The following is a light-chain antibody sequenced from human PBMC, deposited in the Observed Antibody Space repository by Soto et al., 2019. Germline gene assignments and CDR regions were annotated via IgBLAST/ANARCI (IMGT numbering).Light chain of an antibody. CDR1: QSVSSN. V-gene: IGKV3-15*01. Sequence: EIVMTQSPATLSVSPGERATLSCRASQSVSSNLAWYQQKPGQAPRLLIYGASTRATCIPARFSGSRSGTEFTLTISSLQSEDFSVDYCQQYNNWPWTFGQGTKVEIK. CDR3: QQYNNWPWT. CDR2: GAS. J-gene: IGKJ1*01.